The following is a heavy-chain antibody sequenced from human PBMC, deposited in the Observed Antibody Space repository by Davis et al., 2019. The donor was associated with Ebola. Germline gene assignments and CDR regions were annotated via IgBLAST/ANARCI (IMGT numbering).Heavy chain of an antibody. CDR1: GFTFSTYW. D-gene: IGHD6-19*01. CDR3: AKDTKYSSGWRYFDY. V-gene: IGHV3-43*02. J-gene: IGHJ4*02. CDR2: ISGDGGDT. Sequence: GESLKISCAASGFTFSTYWMSWVRQAPGKGLEWVSLISGDGGDTYYADSVKGRFTISRDNSKNSLYLQMNSLRTEDTALYYCAKDTKYSSGWRYFDYWGQGTLVTVSS.